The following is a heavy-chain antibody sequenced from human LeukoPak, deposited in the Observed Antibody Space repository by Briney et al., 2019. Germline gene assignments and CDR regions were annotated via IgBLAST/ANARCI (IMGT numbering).Heavy chain of an antibody. CDR1: GGSFSGYY. Sequence: SETLSLTCAVYGGSFSGYYWSWIRQPPGKGLEWIGEINHSGSTNYNPSLKSRVTISVDTSKNQFSLKLSSVTAADTAVYYCARDQGYCSGGSCYVWFDPWGQGTLVTVSS. CDR3: ARDQGYCSGGSCYVWFDP. J-gene: IGHJ5*02. D-gene: IGHD2-15*01. CDR2: INHSGST. V-gene: IGHV4-34*01.